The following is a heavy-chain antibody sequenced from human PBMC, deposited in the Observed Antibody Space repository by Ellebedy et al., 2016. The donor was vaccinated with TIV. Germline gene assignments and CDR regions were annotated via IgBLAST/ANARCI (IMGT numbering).Heavy chain of an antibody. J-gene: IGHJ4*01. CDR2: ISGRDGTT. D-gene: IGHD6-19*01. Sequence: GGSLRLXXAASGFSFSTFDMSWVRQAPGKGLQWVSFISGRDGTTHYAESVQGRFTLSRDNSKNMLYLQLNTLRVDDTAIYFCVKGGWLDFWGLGALVTVSS. V-gene: IGHV3-23*01. CDR3: VKGGWLDF. CDR1: GFSFSTFD.